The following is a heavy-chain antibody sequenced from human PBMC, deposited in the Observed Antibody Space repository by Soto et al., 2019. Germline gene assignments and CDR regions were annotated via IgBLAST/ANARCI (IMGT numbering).Heavy chain of an antibody. Sequence: VRLSCAASGFAFSGYAISWVRQVPGKGLEWVSGISGSDGSSTSYADSVKGRFTISRDNAKNTLYLQMNSLRAEDTAVYYCARRIVYDAFDIWGQGTMVTVSS. V-gene: IGHV3-74*01. J-gene: IGHJ3*02. CDR3: ARRIVYDAFDI. CDR1: GFAFSGYA. D-gene: IGHD2-8*01. CDR2: ISGSDGSST.